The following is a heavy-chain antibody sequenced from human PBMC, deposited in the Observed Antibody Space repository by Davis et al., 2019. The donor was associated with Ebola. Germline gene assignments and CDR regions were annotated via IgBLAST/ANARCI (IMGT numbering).Heavy chain of an antibody. V-gene: IGHV4-4*02. Sequence: SETLSLTCAVSGGSISSSNWWGWVRQPPGKGLEWIGDIYHSVSTNYNPSLKSRVTISVDTSKNQFSLKLSSVTAADTAVYYCARGRGNWSGWFDPWGQGTLVTVSS. J-gene: IGHJ5*02. CDR2: IYHSVST. CDR1: GGSISSSNW. D-gene: IGHD1-1*01. CDR3: ARGRGNWSGWFDP.